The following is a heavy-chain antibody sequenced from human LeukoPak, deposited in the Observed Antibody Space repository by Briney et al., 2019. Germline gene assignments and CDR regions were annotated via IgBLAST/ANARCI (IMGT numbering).Heavy chain of an antibody. Sequence: ASVKVSCKASGYTFTSFGIRWVRPGPGQGLEWMGWISAFKGNTKYAKKLQGRVTMTTDTSTSTAYMELRSLRSDDTAVYYCARDSLGYCSSTSCSYYDIWSGYYMGGDYWGQGTLVTVSS. J-gene: IGHJ4*02. CDR3: ARDSLGYCSSTSCSYYDIWSGYYMGGDY. CDR2: ISAFKGNT. CDR1: GYTFTSFG. D-gene: IGHD2-2*01. V-gene: IGHV1-18*01.